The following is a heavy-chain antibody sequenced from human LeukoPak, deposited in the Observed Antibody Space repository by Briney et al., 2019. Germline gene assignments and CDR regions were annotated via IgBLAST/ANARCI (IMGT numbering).Heavy chain of an antibody. J-gene: IGHJ4*02. CDR3: TTSRSGGNSGLPDY. CDR2: INVDGTST. CDR1: GFTFSIPW. V-gene: IGHV3-74*01. D-gene: IGHD4-23*01. Sequence: PGGSLRLSCAASGFTFSIPWMHWVRRVPGEGLVWVSRINVDGTSTRYADSVKGRFTIPRDNAENTVFLQLDSLRAEDTGVYYCTTSRSGGNSGLPDYWGQGTLVTVSS.